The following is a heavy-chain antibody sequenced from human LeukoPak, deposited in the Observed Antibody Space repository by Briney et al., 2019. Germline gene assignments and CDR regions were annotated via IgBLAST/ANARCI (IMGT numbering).Heavy chain of an antibody. D-gene: IGHD1-26*01. CDR2: LSFDGSNK. Sequence: GGSLRLSCAASGFTFSGCGMHWVRQAPGKGLELVAVLSFDGSNKYYADSVKGRFTISRDNSKNTLYLQMNSLRAEDTAVYYCAKDRGLIVGAITGYFDFWGQGTLVTVSS. CDR1: GFTFSGCG. J-gene: IGHJ4*02. V-gene: IGHV3-30*18. CDR3: AKDRGLIVGAITGYFDF.